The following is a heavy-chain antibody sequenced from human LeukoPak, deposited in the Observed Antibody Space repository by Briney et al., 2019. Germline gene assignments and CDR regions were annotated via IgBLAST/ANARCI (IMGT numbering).Heavy chain of an antibody. Sequence: GGSLRLSCAASGFTFSSFWMSWVRQAPGKGREWVANIKQDDSEKYYVDSVKGRFTISRDNAKNSLYLQMNSLRAEDTAVYYCASPPSVDSSSPYYFEYWGQGTLVTVSS. V-gene: IGHV3-7*01. CDR3: ASPPSVDSSSPYYFEY. CDR1: GFTFSSFW. J-gene: IGHJ4*02. D-gene: IGHD6-6*01. CDR2: IKQDDSEK.